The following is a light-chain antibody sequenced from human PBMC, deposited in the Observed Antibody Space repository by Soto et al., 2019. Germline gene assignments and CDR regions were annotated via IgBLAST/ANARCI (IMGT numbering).Light chain of an antibody. CDR3: VLYMSSSIGV. CDR1: SGSVSTTNY. V-gene: IGLV8-61*01. Sequence: QTVVTQEPSFSVSPGGTVTLTCGLSSGSVSTTNYPSWYQQTPGQAPRTLIYNTNIRSSGVPDRFSGSILGNKAALTITGAQADDESDYYCVLYMSSSIGVFGGGTKLTVL. CDR2: NTN. J-gene: IGLJ3*02.